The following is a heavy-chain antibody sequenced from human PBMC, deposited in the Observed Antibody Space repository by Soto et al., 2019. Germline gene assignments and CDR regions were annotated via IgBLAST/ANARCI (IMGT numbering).Heavy chain of an antibody. CDR1: GYTFTSYG. Sequence: ASVKVSCKXSGYTFTSYGISWVRQAPGQGLEWMGWISAYNGNTNYAQKLQGRVTMTTDTSTSTAYMELRSLRSDDTAVYYCAMLSSGSPGVYWFDPWGQGTLVTVSS. D-gene: IGHD2-2*01. CDR3: AMLSSGSPGVYWFDP. CDR2: ISAYNGNT. V-gene: IGHV1-18*04. J-gene: IGHJ5*02.